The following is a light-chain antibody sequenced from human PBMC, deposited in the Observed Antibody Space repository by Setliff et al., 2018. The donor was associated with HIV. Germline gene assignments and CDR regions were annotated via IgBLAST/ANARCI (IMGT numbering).Light chain of an antibody. V-gene: IGLV2-23*02. CDR2: EVS. CDR3: CSYAGTSTYV. CDR1: NNDIGSYNL. J-gene: IGLJ1*01. Sequence: QSVLAQPASVSGSPGQSITISCTGTNNDIGSYNLVSWYQQHPGKAPKLMICEVSKRPSGVSNRFSGSKSGNTASLTISGLQAEDEADYYCCSYAGTSTYVFGTGTKVTVL.